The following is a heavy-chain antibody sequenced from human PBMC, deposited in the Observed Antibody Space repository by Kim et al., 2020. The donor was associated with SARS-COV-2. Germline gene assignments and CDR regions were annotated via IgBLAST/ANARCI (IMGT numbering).Heavy chain of an antibody. J-gene: IGHJ5*02. Sequence: SETLSLTCTVSGGSISSSSYYWGWIRQPPGKGLEWIGSIYYSGSTYYNPSLKSRVTISVDTSKNQFSLNLSSVTAADTAVYYCARSVAMAGGYVWGSYRYTGWFDPWGQGTLVTVSS. CDR2: IYYSGST. V-gene: IGHV4-39*07. D-gene: IGHD3-16*02. CDR1: GGSISSSSYY. CDR3: ARSVAMAGGYVWGSYRYTGWFDP.